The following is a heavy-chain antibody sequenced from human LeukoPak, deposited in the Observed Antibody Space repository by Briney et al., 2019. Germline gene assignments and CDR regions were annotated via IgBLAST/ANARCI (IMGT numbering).Heavy chain of an antibody. Sequence: GESLKISCQGSGYSFTSYWIGWVRQMPGKGLEWMGIIYPGDSGTRYSPSFQGQVTISADKSISTAYLQWSSLKASDTAMYYCARRGIAVAAHPDYWGQGTLVTVSS. CDR3: ARRGIAVAAHPDY. CDR2: IYPGDSGT. V-gene: IGHV5-51*01. CDR1: GYSFTSYW. D-gene: IGHD6-19*01. J-gene: IGHJ4*02.